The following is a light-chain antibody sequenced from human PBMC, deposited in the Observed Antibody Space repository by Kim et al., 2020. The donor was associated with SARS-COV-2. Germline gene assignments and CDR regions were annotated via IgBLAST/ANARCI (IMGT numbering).Light chain of an antibody. CDR1: KLGTKY. V-gene: IGLV3-1*01. J-gene: IGLJ2*01. CDR3: QAWDSTTLL. Sequence: SGSPGQTASITCSGDKLGTKYTCWYQQRPGRFPVLVISEDTKRPSGIPERFSGSNSGNTATLTITGTLAMDEADYYCQAWDSTTLLFGGGTQLTVL. CDR2: EDT.